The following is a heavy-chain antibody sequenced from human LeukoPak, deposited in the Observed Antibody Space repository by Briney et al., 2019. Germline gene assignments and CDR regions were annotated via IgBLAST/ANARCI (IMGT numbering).Heavy chain of an antibody. CDR1: GYTFTNYD. CDR3: ATVGTMVVAAVY. V-gene: IGHV1-8*01. CDR2: LNPHSGNT. J-gene: IGHJ4*02. Sequence: ASVKVSCKASGYTFTNYDINWVRQATGQGLEWMGWLNPHSGNTGYAQKFQGRVTMTEDTSTDTAYMELSSLRSEDTAVYYCATVGTMVVAAVYWGQGTLVTVSS. D-gene: IGHD2-15*01.